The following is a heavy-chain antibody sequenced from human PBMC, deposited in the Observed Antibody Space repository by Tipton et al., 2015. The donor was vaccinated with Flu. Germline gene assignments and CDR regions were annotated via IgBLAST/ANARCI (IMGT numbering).Heavy chain of an antibody. CDR1: RGSISGYF. CDR3: ARYHCPNGICDSFDY. D-gene: IGHD2-8*01. J-gene: IGHJ4*02. CDR2: IFYTGRT. Sequence: TLSLTCTVSRGSISGYFWSWIRQPPGKGLEWIGYIFYTGRTKQNPSLKSRVTISVDTSKNQFSLKLSSVTTADTAVYYCARYHCPNGICDSFDYWGQGTLVTVSS. V-gene: IGHV4-59*01.